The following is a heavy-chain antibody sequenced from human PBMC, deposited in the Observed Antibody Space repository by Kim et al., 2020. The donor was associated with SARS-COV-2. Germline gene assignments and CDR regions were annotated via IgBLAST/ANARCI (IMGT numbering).Heavy chain of an antibody. CDR3: AKDRSSGWYFNWFDP. D-gene: IGHD6-19*01. V-gene: IGHV3-30*02. Sequence: DSVKGRFTISRNNSKNTLYLQMNSLRAEDTAVYYCAKDRSSGWYFNWFDPWGQGTLVTVSS. J-gene: IGHJ5*02.